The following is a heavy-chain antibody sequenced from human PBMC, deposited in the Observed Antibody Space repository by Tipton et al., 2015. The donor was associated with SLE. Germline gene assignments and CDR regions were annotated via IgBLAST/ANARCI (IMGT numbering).Heavy chain of an antibody. Sequence: GLVKPSETLSLTCDVYGGSFSDYYWGWIRQPPGKGLEWIGESNPSGSTNYNPSLKSRVTISVDTSKNQLSLRLGSVTAADTAVYYCARRRVDFDYWGQGTLVTVSS. V-gene: IGHV4-34*01. CDR2: SNPSGST. J-gene: IGHJ4*02. CDR3: ARRRVDFDY. CDR1: GGSFSDYY.